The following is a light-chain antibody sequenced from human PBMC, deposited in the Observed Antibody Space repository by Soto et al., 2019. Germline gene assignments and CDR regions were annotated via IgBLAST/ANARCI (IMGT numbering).Light chain of an antibody. CDR2: EVT. CDR1: SSDVGRYNY. V-gene: IGLV2-14*01. J-gene: IGLJ2*01. CDR3: SSYTSSSTLVV. Sequence: QSALTQPASVSGSPGQSITISCIGTSSDVGRYNYVSWYQQHPGKAPKLMIFEVTYRPSGVSNRFSGSKSGNTASLTISGLQAEDEAVYYCSSYTSSSTLVVFGGGTKLTVL.